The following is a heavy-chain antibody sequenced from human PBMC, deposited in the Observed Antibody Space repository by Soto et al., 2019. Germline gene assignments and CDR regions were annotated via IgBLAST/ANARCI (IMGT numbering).Heavy chain of an antibody. Sequence: QMEQSGAEVRKPGSSVKVSCKPSGGSLTSYPMAWVRQALGQGFEWMGGIIPIHGTTEYAQKFQGRVTITADESTNRATLELTCLTSEDTAVYYCARGWGLVSWGQGTLVTVSS. D-gene: IGHD3-16*01. J-gene: IGHJ4*02. CDR2: IIPIHGTT. CDR1: GGSLTSYP. CDR3: ARGWGLVS. V-gene: IGHV1-69*19.